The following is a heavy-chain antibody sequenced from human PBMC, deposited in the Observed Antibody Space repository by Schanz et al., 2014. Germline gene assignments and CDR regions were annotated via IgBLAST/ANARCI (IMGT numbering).Heavy chain of an antibody. Sequence: EVQLVESGGGLVQPGGSLKLSCAASGFTFSASAMHWVRQAPGKGLEWVSDISDSGDSTHYADSVKGRFTISRDNAKISLFLQMNSLSAEDTAVYYCAKLAPAATYLDTWGLGTLVTVSS. CDR3: AKLAPAATYLDT. V-gene: IGHV3-48*03. CDR1: GFTFSASA. CDR2: ISDSGDST. J-gene: IGHJ4*02. D-gene: IGHD2-2*01.